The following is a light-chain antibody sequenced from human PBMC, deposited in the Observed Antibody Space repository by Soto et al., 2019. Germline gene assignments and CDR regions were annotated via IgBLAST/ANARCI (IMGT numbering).Light chain of an antibody. CDR3: QQYGSPLWT. CDR1: QSVTGTY. CDR2: GES. V-gene: IGKV3-20*01. J-gene: IGKJ1*01. Sequence: EIVLTQSPGTLSLSPGDRVTLSCRASQSVTGTYLAWYQQKPGQAPRLLIYGESIRATGIPDRFSGSGSGTEFTLTISGLEPEDSAVYYCQQYGSPLWTFGQGTKVEI.